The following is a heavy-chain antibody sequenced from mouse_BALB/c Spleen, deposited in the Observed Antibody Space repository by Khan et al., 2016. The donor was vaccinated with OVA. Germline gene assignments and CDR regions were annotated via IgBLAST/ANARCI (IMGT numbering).Heavy chain of an antibody. CDR3: AKGAWSYYFALDY. J-gene: IGHJ4*01. Sequence: QVQLKESGPGLVAPSQSLSITCTVSGFSLTDYDVSWIRQPPGKGLEWLGVIWGGGNTYYNSALKSRLSISKDNSKSQVFLKMNSLQTDDTAMYXCAKGAWSYYFALDYWGQGTSVTVSS. V-gene: IGHV2-6-5*01. CDR2: IWGGGNT. CDR1: GFSLTDYD. D-gene: IGHD1-1*02.